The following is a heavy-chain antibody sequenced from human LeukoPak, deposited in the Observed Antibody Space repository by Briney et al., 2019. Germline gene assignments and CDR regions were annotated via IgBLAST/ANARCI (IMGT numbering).Heavy chain of an antibody. D-gene: IGHD3-3*01. V-gene: IGHV3-21*01. CDR1: GFTFSSYS. CDR2: ISSSSSYI. CDR3: ARDATPSYYDFWSGYVYYFDY. Sequence: PGGSLRLSCAASGFTFSSYSMNWVRQAPGKGLEWVSFISSSSSYIYYADSVKGRFTISGDNAKNSLYLQMNSLRAEDTAVYYCARDATPSYYDFWSGYVYYFDYWGQGTLVTVSS. J-gene: IGHJ4*02.